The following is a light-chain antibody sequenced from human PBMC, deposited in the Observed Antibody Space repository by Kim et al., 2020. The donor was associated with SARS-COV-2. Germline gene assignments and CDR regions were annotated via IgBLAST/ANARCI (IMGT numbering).Light chain of an antibody. Sequence: IVVTQSPGTLSLSPGERATLSCRASQSVSRNYLAWYQQKAGQAPRLLIFGASSRATGIPDRFSGSGSGTDFTLTISRLEPEDSAVYYCQQYGDSPYTFGQGTKLEI. CDR1: QSVSRNY. CDR3: QQYGDSPYT. CDR2: GAS. V-gene: IGKV3-20*01. J-gene: IGKJ2*01.